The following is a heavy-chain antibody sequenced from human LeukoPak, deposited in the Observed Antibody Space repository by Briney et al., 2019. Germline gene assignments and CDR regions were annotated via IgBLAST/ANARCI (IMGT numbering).Heavy chain of an antibody. Sequence: SETLSLTCTVSGYSISSGYYWGWIRQPPGKGLEWIGSIYHSGSTYYNPSLKSRVTISVDTSKNQFSPKLSSVTAADTAVYYCARGGSGYDWLYFDYWGQGTLVTVSS. V-gene: IGHV4-38-2*02. CDR3: ARGGSGYDWLYFDY. J-gene: IGHJ4*02. D-gene: IGHD5-12*01. CDR2: IYHSGST. CDR1: GYSISSGYY.